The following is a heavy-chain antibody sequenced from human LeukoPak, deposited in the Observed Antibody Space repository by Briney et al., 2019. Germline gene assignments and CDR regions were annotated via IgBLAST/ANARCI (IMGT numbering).Heavy chain of an antibody. V-gene: IGHV3-74*01. J-gene: IGHJ5*02. CDR3: ARDSTVSMGNWFDP. D-gene: IGHD4-17*01. CDR2: IKNDGSST. CDR1: GFTFSRYW. Sequence: GGSLRLSCAASGFTFSRYWMHWVRQAPGKGLVWVSRIKNDGSSTSYADSVKGRFTISRDNAKNTLHLQMNSLRAEGSAVYYCARDSTVSMGNWFDPWGQGTLVTVSS.